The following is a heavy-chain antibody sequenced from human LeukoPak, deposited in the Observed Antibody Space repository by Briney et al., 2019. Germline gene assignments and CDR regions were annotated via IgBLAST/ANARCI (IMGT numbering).Heavy chain of an antibody. CDR3: ARPFYSSGAFDI. V-gene: IGHV4-38-2*01. CDR2: IYHSGRT. J-gene: IGHJ3*02. Sequence: PSETLSLTCAVSGYSISSGYYWGWIRQPLGKGLEWIGSIYHSGRTYYNPSLKSRVPISVDTSKNQFSLKLSSVTAADTAVYYCARPFYSSGAFDIWGQGTMVTASS. D-gene: IGHD2/OR15-2a*01. CDR1: GYSISSGYY.